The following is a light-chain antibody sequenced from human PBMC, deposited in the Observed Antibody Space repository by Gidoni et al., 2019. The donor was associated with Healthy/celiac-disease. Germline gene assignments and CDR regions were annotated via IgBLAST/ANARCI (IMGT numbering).Light chain of an antibody. CDR1: QSVSSY. CDR3: QQRSNWPGT. Sequence: EIVLTHSPATLSLSPGERATLSCRARQSVSSYLAWYQQKPGQAPRLLIYDASNRATGIPARFSGSGSGTDFTLTISSLEPEDFAVYYCQQRSNWPGTFGQGTKVEIK. V-gene: IGKV3-11*01. CDR2: DAS. J-gene: IGKJ1*01.